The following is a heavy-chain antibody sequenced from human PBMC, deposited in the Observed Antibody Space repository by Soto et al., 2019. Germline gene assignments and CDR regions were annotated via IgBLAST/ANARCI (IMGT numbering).Heavy chain of an antibody. Sequence: SETLSLTCTVSGGSISSGGYYWSWIRQHPGTGLEWIGYIYYSGSTYYNPSLKSRVTISVDTSKNQFSLKLSSVTAADTAVYYCARTIAAAGTYYYYGMDVWGKGTTVTVSS. CDR3: ARTIAAAGTYYYYGMDV. CDR2: IYYSGST. J-gene: IGHJ6*04. V-gene: IGHV4-31*03. D-gene: IGHD6-13*01. CDR1: GGSISSGGYY.